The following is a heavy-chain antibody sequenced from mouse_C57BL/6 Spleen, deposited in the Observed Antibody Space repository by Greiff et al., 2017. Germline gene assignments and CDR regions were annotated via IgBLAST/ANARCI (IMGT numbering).Heavy chain of an antibody. Sequence: VQLQQSGAELMKPGASVKLSCKATGYTFTGYWIEWVKQRPGHGLEWIGEILPGSGSTNYTEKFKGKATFTADTSSNTAYMQLSGLTTEDSAIYYCARGSGIPMDYWGQGTSVTVSA. CDR1: GYTFTGYW. CDR2: ILPGSGST. J-gene: IGHJ4*01. V-gene: IGHV1-9*01. CDR3: ARGSGIPMDY.